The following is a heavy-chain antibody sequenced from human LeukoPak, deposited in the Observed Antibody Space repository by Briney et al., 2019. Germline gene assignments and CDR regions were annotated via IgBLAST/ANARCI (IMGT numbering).Heavy chain of an antibody. CDR2: ISSSSIYI. Sequence: GGSLRLSCAASGFTLSNYSMSWVRQAPGKGLERVSSISSSSIYIYYADSVKGRFTISRDNAKNSLFLQMNSLRPEDTAVYYCVRSVFGSPDYWGQGTLVTVSS. CDR1: GFTLSNYS. V-gene: IGHV3-21*04. D-gene: IGHD3-10*01. J-gene: IGHJ4*02. CDR3: VRSVFGSPDY.